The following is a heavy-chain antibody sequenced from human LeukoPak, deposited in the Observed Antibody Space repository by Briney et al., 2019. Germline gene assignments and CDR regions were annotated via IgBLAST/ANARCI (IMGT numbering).Heavy chain of an antibody. CDR1: GGSFSGYY. CDR3: ARGKKRYCSSTSCYGPGDWFDP. CDR2: INHSGST. D-gene: IGHD2-2*01. Sequence: SETLSLTCAVYGGSFSGYYWSWIGQPPGKGLEWIGEINHSGSTNYNPSLKSRVTISVDTSKNQFSLKLSSVTAADTAVYYCARGKKRYCSSTSCYGPGDWFDPWGQGTLVTVSS. V-gene: IGHV4-34*01. J-gene: IGHJ5*02.